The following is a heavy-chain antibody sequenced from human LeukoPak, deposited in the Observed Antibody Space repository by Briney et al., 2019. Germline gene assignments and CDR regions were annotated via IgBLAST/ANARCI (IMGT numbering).Heavy chain of an antibody. CDR3: AREGSSGSENYFDC. CDR2: IIPIFGIA. D-gene: IGHD6-19*01. CDR1: GGTLSSYA. V-gene: IGHV1-69*04. Sequence: ASVKVSCKASGGTLSSYAISWVRQAPGQGLEWMGRIIPIFGIANYAQKLQGRVTNTADKSTSTAYMELSSLRSEDTAVYYCAREGSSGSENYFDCWGQGTLVTVSS. J-gene: IGHJ4*02.